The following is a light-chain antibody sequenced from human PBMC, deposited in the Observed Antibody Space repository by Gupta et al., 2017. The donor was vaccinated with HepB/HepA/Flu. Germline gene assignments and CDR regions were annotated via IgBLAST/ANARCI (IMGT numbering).Light chain of an antibody. V-gene: IGKV1-5*03. CDR1: QSISSW. CDR3: QQYNSYSPCS. Sequence: DIQMTQSPSTLSASVGDRVTITCRASQSISSWFTWYQQKPGKAPKLLIYKASSLESGVPSRFSGSGSGTEFTLTISSLQPDDFATYYCQQYNSYSPCSFGQGTKLEIK. CDR2: KAS. J-gene: IGKJ2*04.